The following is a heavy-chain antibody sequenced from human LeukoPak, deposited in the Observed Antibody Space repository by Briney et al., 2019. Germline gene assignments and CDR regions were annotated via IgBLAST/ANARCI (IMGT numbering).Heavy chain of an antibody. CDR3: ARVGSGYPIGYFDY. D-gene: IGHD3-9*01. Sequence: SEPLPLTCTVSGYSISSCYYWGWIRPPTGKGRESSGYMSYRGSTNYNPSLNSRVNMSINTSKNQISLKLTSVTAADTAVYYCARVGSGYPIGYFDYWGQGTLVTVSS. CDR1: GYSISSCYY. CDR2: MSYRGST. V-gene: IGHV4-38-2*02. J-gene: IGHJ4*02.